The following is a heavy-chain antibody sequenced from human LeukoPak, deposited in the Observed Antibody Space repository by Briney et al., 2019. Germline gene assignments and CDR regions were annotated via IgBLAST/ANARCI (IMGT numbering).Heavy chain of an antibody. D-gene: IGHD1-7*01. J-gene: IGHJ4*02. CDR2: INPNTGDT. V-gene: IGHV1-2*02. CDR3: VQFELDY. CDR1: GYTFTSYY. Sequence: ASVKVSCKASGYTFTSYYMHWVRQAPGQGLEWMGWINPNTGDTNYAQKFQGRVTMTRDTSISTAYMDLSRLRSDDTAVYYCVQFELDYWGQGTLVTVSS.